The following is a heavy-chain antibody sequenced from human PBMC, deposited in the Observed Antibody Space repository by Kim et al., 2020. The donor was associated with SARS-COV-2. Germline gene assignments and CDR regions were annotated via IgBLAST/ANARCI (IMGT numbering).Heavy chain of an antibody. D-gene: IGHD3-9*01. V-gene: IGHV3-33*01. Sequence: GGSLRLSCETSEFTFSSYGMHWVRQAPGKGLAWVAVIYFDGSNKYYADSVKGRFTISRDNAKDTLYLHMNSLGAEDTAVYYCARAPSMTGAFDIWGQGT. CDR3: ARAPSMTGAFDI. CDR1: EFTFSSYG. CDR2: IYFDGSNK. J-gene: IGHJ3*02.